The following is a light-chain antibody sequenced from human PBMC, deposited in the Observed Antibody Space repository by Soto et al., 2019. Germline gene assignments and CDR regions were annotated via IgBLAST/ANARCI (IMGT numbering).Light chain of an antibody. Sequence: DIQMAQSPSSLSASVGDRVTITCRASLGISNYLAWYQQKPGKVPKLLIYAASTLQSGVPSRFSGSGSGTDFTLTISSLQPDDVATYYCQKYISAPVAFGQGTKVEIK. J-gene: IGKJ1*01. CDR2: AAS. V-gene: IGKV1-27*01. CDR1: LGISNY. CDR3: QKYISAPVA.